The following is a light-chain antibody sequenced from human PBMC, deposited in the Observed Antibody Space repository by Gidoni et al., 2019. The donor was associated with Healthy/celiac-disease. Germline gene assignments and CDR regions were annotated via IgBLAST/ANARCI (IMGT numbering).Light chain of an antibody. CDR1: SSDVGGYNL. J-gene: IGLJ3*02. V-gene: IGLV2-23*01. CDR3: CSYAGRWV. Sequence: QSALTQPASVSRSPGQSITISCTGTSSDVGGYNLVSWYQQHPGKAPKLMIYEGSKRPSGVSKRFSGCKASNAGSLTISGLPAEDEADYCCCSYAGRWVFGGGTKLTVL. CDR2: EGS.